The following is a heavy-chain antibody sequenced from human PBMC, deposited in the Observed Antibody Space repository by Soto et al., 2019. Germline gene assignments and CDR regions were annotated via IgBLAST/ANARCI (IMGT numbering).Heavy chain of an antibody. CDR3: ARDGNMFRGVLWS. CDR1: GFTFSSYS. J-gene: IGHJ5*02. D-gene: IGHD3-10*01. V-gene: IGHV3-48*01. Sequence: EVQLVESGGGLVQPGGSLRLSCAASGFTFSSYSMNWVRKAPGKGLEWVSYISSSSNTIYYADSVRGRFTISRDNAKNSLYLQMNSLRAEDTAVYYCARDGNMFRGVLWSWGQGTLVTVSS. CDR2: ISSSSNTI.